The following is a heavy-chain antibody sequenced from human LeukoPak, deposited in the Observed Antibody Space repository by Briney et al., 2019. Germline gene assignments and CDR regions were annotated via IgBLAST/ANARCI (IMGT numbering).Heavy chain of an antibody. Sequence: PGGSLRLSCAASRFTFSNYGMSWVRQAPGKGLEWVGFIRSKAYGGTAAYAASVKGRFTISRDNAKNSLYLQMNSLRAEDTAVYYCARDGSWYSGTEGGPRFDYWGQGTLVTVSS. D-gene: IGHD1-26*01. CDR2: IRSKAYGGTA. J-gene: IGHJ4*02. CDR1: RFTFSNYG. V-gene: IGHV3-48*04. CDR3: ARDGSWYSGTEGGPRFDY.